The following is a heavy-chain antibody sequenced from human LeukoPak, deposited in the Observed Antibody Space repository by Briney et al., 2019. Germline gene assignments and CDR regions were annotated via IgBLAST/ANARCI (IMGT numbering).Heavy chain of an antibody. J-gene: IGHJ4*02. Sequence: PGGSLRLSCAASGFTVSSNYMSWVRQAPGKGLEWVSVIYSGGSTYYADSVKGRFTISRDNSKNTLYLQMNSLRAEDTAVYYCATVPKYYYDSSDFDYWGQGTLVTVSS. D-gene: IGHD3-22*01. CDR1: GFTVSSNY. V-gene: IGHV3-66*01. CDR3: ATVPKYYYDSSDFDY. CDR2: IYSGGST.